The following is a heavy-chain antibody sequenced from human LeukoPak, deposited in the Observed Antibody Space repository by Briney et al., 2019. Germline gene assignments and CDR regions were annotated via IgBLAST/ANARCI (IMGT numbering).Heavy chain of an antibody. V-gene: IGHV4-4*02. Sequence: PSGTLSPTCAVSGGSISSSNWWSWVRQPPGKGLEWIGEIYHSGSTNYNPPLKSRVTISVDKSKNQFSLKLSSVTAADTAVYYCARELFYDSSGYYPYYYYYYMDVWGKGTTVTVSS. CDR3: ARELFYDSSGYYPYYYYYYMDV. CDR2: IYHSGST. CDR1: GGSISSSNW. D-gene: IGHD3-22*01. J-gene: IGHJ6*03.